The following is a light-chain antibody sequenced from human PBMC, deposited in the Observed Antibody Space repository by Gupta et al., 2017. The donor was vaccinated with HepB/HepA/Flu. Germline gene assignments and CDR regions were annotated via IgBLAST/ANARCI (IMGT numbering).Light chain of an antibody. V-gene: IGLV2-14*03. CDR1: SSDIGSYNY. CDR2: DVS. Sequence: QSALIQPASVSESPGQSITISCTGTSSDIGSYNYVSWYQQFPGKAPKLMIYDVSNRPAGIANRFFGSKSGNTASLTISGLQEEDEADYYCSSDSSSNTLVFGGGTKLTVL. CDR3: SSDSSSNTLV. J-gene: IGLJ2*01.